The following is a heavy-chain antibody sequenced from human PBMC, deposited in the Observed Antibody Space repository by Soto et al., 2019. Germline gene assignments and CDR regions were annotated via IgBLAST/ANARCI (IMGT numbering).Heavy chain of an antibody. D-gene: IGHD3-10*01. J-gene: IGHJ6*02. Sequence: GSLRLSCAASGFTFSRYDMHWVRQVTGKGLEWVSGIGTAGDTYFPGSVKGRFTISRKKAKNPVYLQMNSQRAGDTAVYYCARGFGEALQTLMGVWGQGTTVTVS. CDR1: GFTFSRYD. CDR3: ARGFGEALQTLMGV. CDR2: IGTAGDT. V-gene: IGHV3-13*01.